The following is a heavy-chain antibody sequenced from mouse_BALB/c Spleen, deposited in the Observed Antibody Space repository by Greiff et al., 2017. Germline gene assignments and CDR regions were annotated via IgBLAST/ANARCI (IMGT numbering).Heavy chain of an antibody. CDR2: ISSGSSTI. CDR1: GFTFSSFG. V-gene: IGHV5-17*02. CDR3: ARGRIYYEYDVDY. J-gene: IGHJ2*01. Sequence: EVMLVESGGGLVQPGGSRKLSCAASGFTFSSFGMHWVRQAPEKGLEWVAYISSGSSTIYYADTVKGRFTISRDNPKNTLFLQMTSLRSEDTAMYYCARGRIYYEYDVDYWGQGTTLTVSS. D-gene: IGHD2-4*01.